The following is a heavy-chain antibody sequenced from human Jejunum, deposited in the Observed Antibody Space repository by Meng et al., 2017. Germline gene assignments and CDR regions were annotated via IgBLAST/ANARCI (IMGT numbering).Heavy chain of an antibody. D-gene: IGHD3-22*01. J-gene: IGHJ4*02. Sequence: HVQLQESGPGLVKPSGTLSLTCTVSGGSISNWWSWVRQPPGKGLEWIGDIYHSGTTNYNPSLQSRVTISVDKSENQFSLKLRSVTAADTAVYYCARVQGDFYDNDAYYSYFAYWGPGALVTVSS. V-gene: IGHV4-4*02. CDR3: ARVQGDFYDNDAYYSYFAY. CDR2: IYHSGTT. CDR1: GGSISNW.